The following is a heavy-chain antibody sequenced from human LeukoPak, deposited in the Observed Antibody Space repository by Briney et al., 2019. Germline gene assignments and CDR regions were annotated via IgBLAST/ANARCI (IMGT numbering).Heavy chain of an antibody. J-gene: IGHJ4*02. V-gene: IGHV3-23*01. Sequence: GASLRLSCAASGFTFSSYAMSWVRQAPGKGLEWVSTISATGSGKVYADSVKGRFTISRDNSENMLLLQMNSLGADDTAVYLCAKDWATLPSRLSPFDSWGQGILVTVSS. CDR2: ISATGSGK. D-gene: IGHD6-6*01. CDR1: GFTFSSYA. CDR3: AKDWATLPSRLSPFDS.